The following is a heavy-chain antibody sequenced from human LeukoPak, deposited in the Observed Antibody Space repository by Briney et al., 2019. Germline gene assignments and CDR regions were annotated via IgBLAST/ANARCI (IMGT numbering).Heavy chain of an antibody. CDR2: MTSGFVT. D-gene: IGHD2-2*01. CDR1: GFTFSTSG. V-gene: IGHV3-48*02. Sequence: GGSLRLSCSASGFTFSTSGLGWVRQAPGKGLELVSYMTSGFVTHYLDSVKGRFTISRDIDENSLYLQRNNLREEDTAVYYCARGYCSSTSCHVARHFEYWGQGALVTVSS. J-gene: IGHJ4*02. CDR3: ARGYCSSTSCHVARHFEY.